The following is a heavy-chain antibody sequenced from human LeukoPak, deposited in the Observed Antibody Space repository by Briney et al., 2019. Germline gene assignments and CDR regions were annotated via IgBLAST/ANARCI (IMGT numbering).Heavy chain of an antibody. V-gene: IGHV3-23*01. Sequence: GGSLRLSCVASGFTFSSNAMSWVRQAPGMGPDWVSSITFSGSSTDYADSVKGRFTISRDNSKNTLYLQMSSLRVEDTAVYYCAKDRAKYSGSYYDYWGQGTLVTVSS. CDR1: GFTFSSNA. D-gene: IGHD1-26*01. CDR3: AKDRAKYSGSYYDY. CDR2: ITFSGSST. J-gene: IGHJ4*02.